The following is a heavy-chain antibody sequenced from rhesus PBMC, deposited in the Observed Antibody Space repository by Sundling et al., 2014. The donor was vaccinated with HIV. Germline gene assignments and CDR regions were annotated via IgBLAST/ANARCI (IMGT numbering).Heavy chain of an antibody. J-gene: IGHJ4*01. CDR2: IYWDDDN. CDR3: VREYTWNYKDYFDY. D-gene: IGHD1-1*01. CDR1: GFSLSTSGLG. V-gene: IGHV2-174*02. Sequence: QVTLKESGPALVKPTQTLTLTCTFSGFSLSTSGLGVGWIRQPPGKTLEWLAHIYWDDDNRYSTSLKSRLTTSKDTSKNQVVLTMTNVDPVDTATYFCVREYTWNYKDYFDYWGQGVLVTVSS.